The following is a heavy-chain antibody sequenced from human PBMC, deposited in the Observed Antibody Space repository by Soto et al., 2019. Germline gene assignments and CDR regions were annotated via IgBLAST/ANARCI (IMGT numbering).Heavy chain of an antibody. Sequence: QVQLQQSGPRLVKPSQTLSLTCVVSGVSVSSNSAAWNWIRQSPSRGLEWLGRTYYRSKWYNEYAVSVKSRISINPDTSKNQFSLQLNSVTPEDTALYYCARTSGWFDSWGQGTLVTVSS. J-gene: IGHJ5*01. D-gene: IGHD2-2*01. CDR3: ARTSGWFDS. V-gene: IGHV6-1*01. CDR1: GVSVSSNSAA. CDR2: TYYRSKWYN.